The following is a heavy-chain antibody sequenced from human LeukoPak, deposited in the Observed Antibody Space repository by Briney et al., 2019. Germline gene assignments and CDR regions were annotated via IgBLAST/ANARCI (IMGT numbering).Heavy chain of an antibody. D-gene: IGHD3-10*01. CDR3: ARGFYGSGSQFDY. V-gene: IGHV4-30-2*01. CDR2: IFHTGHT. CDR1: GGSISSGDYP. J-gene: IGHJ4*02. Sequence: SETLSLTCAVSGGSISSGDYPWSWIRQPPGKGLEWIGYIFHTGHTSYNPSLKSRVTISVYMSKNQLSLKLTSVPAADKAVYYCARGFYGSGSQFDYWGQGALVTVSS.